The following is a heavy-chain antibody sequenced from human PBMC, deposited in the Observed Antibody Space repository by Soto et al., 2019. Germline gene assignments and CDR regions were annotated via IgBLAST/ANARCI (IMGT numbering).Heavy chain of an antibody. J-gene: IGHJ4*02. CDR3: AKNQERELPRVIDF. CDR1: GLTFSNYA. Sequence: GGSLRLSCTTSGLTFSNYAMSWVRQAPGGGLEWVSSMSGSSSTTYYADSVRGRFTISGDRSKNTLYLQMSSLRAEDTALYYCAKNQERELPRVIDFWGQGTLVTVSS. D-gene: IGHD1-7*01. V-gene: IGHV3-23*01. CDR2: MSGSSSTT.